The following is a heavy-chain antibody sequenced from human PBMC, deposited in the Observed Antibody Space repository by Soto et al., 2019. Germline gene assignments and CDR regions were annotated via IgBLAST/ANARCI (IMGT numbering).Heavy chain of an antibody. D-gene: IGHD1-1*01. CDR1: GGTFSSYA. J-gene: IGHJ5*02. V-gene: IGHV1-69*01. CDR3: ARDGAPGLGERLGWFDP. CDR2: LIPIFGTA. Sequence: QVQLVQSGAEVKKPGSSVKVSCKASGGTFSSYAISWVRQAPGQGLEWMGGLIPIFGTANYAQKFQGRVTITADESTSTAYRELSSLRSEDTAVYYCARDGAPGLGERLGWFDPWGQGTLVTVSS.